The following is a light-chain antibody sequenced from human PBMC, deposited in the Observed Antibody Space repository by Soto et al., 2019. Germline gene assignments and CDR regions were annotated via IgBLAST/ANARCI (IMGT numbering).Light chain of an antibody. J-gene: IGKJ5*01. CDR2: GTS. CDR1: QSVASN. V-gene: IGKV3-15*01. Sequence: EIVMKQSPASLSVTPGESVTLSCRASQSVASNLAWYQQKPGQAPRLLIYGTSTRATGVPARFSGSGSGTDFTLTISSLQAADFAVYHCQHYNNWPITFGQGTRLEIK. CDR3: QHYNNWPIT.